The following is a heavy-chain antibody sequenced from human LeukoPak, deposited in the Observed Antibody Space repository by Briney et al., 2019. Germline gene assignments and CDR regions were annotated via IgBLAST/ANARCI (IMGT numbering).Heavy chain of an antibody. J-gene: IGHJ4*02. CDR1: GGSFSGYY. Sequence: PSETLSLTCAVYGGSFSGYYWSWIRQPPGKGLEWIGEINHSGSTNYNPSLKSRVTISVGTSKNQFSLKLSSVTAADTAVYYCARGRYSSSWYTFDYWGQGTLVTVSS. CDR2: INHSGST. V-gene: IGHV4-34*01. CDR3: ARGRYSSSWYTFDY. D-gene: IGHD6-13*01.